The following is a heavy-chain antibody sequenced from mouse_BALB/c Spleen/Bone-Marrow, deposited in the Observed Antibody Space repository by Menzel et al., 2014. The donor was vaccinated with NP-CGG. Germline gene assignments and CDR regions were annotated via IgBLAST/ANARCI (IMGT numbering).Heavy chain of an antibody. D-gene: IGHD1-1*02. CDR2: ILPGGGST. CDR1: GYTFXDYW. CDR3: AKGGHVMDY. Sequence: VQLQQSGAELMKPGASVMISCKATGYTFXDYWIEWVRQRPGHGPEWIGEILPGGGSTNYNENFKGKATFTADTSSNTAYMQLSSLTSEDSAVYYCAKGGHVMDYWGQGTSVTVSS. V-gene: IGHV1-9*01. J-gene: IGHJ4*01.